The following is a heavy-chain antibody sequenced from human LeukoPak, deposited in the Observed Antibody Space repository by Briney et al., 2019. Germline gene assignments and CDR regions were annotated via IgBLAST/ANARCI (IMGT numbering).Heavy chain of an antibody. CDR1: GFTVSSNY. V-gene: IGHV3-53*01. CDR2: IYSGGST. Sequence: GGSLRLSCAASGFTVSSNYMSWVRQAPGKGLEWVSVIYSGGSTYYADSVKGRFTISRDNSKNTLYLQMNSLRAEDTAVYYCAKKGSGSSNGFDYWGQGTLVTVSS. J-gene: IGHJ4*02. D-gene: IGHD3-10*01. CDR3: AKKGSGSSNGFDY.